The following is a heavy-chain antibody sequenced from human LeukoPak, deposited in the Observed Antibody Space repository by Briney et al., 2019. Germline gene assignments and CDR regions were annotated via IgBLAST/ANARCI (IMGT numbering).Heavy chain of an antibody. V-gene: IGHV3-48*01. CDR1: GFTFSSYS. J-gene: IGHJ3*02. Sequence: GGSLRLSCAASGFTFSSYSMNWVRQAPGKVLEWVSYISSSSSTIYYADSVKGRFTISRDNAKNSLYLQMNSLRAEDTAVYYCVRDHHRRHYDSQARDTFDIWGQGTMVTVSS. D-gene: IGHD3-22*01. CDR2: ISSSSSTI. CDR3: VRDHHRRHYDSQARDTFDI.